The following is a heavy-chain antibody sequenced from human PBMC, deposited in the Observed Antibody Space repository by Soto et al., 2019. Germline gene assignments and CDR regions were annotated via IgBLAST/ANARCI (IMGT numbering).Heavy chain of an antibody. CDR3: ARRLPNYYDSSGYPNWFDP. J-gene: IGHJ5*02. CDR2: IIPIFGTA. V-gene: IGHV1-69*13. Sequence: GXSVKGSWKASGGTFSSYAISWVREAPVQGLEWMGGIIPIFGTANYAQKFQGRVTITADESTSTAYMELSSLRSEDTAVYYCARRLPNYYDSSGYPNWFDPWGQGTLVTVSS. D-gene: IGHD3-22*01. CDR1: GGTFSSYA.